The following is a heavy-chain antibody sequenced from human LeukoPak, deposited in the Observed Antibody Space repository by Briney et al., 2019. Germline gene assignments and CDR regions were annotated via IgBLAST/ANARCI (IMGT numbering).Heavy chain of an antibody. V-gene: IGHV1-69*04. CDR2: IIPILGIA. Sequence: SVKVSCKASGGTFSSYAISWVRQAPGQGLEWMGRIIPILGIANYAQKFQGRVTITADKSTSTAYMELSSLRSEDTAVYYCARGPLDYGVPYYLDYWGQGTLVTVSS. CDR1: GGTFSSYA. J-gene: IGHJ4*02. CDR3: ARGPLDYGVPYYLDY. D-gene: IGHD4-17*01.